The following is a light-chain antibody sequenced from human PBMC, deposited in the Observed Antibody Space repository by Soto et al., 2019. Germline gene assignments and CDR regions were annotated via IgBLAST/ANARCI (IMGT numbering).Light chain of an antibody. CDR3: QQYNAWPLT. CDR2: GTY. Sequence: EIVMTQSPATLSVSPGERATLSCRASQSVSSYLAWYQQKPGQAPRLLIYGTYTRATGTPDRFSGSGSGTEFNLTISSLQSEDFAVYYCQQYNAWPLTFGGGTKVEIK. CDR1: QSVSSY. V-gene: IGKV3-15*01. J-gene: IGKJ4*01.